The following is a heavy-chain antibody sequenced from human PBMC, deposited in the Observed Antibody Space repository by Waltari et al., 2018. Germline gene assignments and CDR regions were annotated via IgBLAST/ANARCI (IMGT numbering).Heavy chain of an antibody. CDR1: GFTFSSYA. CDR3: AKGSGYYTGHDYYYMDV. Sequence: EVQLVESGGGLVQPGGSLRLSCAASGFTFSSYAMSWVRQAPGKGLEWVSAISGSGGSTYYADSVKGRFTISRDNSKNTLYLQMNSLRAEDTAVYYCAKGSGYYTGHDYYYMDVWGKGTTVTVSS. D-gene: IGHD3-3*01. J-gene: IGHJ6*03. CDR2: ISGSGGST. V-gene: IGHV3-23*04.